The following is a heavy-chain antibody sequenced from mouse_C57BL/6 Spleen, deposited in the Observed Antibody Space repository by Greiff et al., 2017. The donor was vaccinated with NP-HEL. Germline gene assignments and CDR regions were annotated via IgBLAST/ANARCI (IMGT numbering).Heavy chain of an antibody. D-gene: IGHD4-1*01. Sequence: EVQVVESGGGLVQPGGSLSLSCAASGFTFTDYYMSWVRQPPGKALEWLGFIRNKANGYTTEYSASVTGRFTISRDNSQSILYLQMNALRAEDSATYYCARYIWDGVDYWGQGTTLTVSS. V-gene: IGHV7-3*01. CDR1: GFTFTDYY. J-gene: IGHJ2*01. CDR2: IRNKANGYTT. CDR3: ARYIWDGVDY.